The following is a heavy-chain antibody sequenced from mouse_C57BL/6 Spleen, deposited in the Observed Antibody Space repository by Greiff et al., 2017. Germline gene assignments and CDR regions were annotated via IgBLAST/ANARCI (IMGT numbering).Heavy chain of an antibody. D-gene: IGHD1-1*01. Sequence: QVQLKQPGAELVMPGASVKLSCKASGYTFTSYWMHWVKQRPGQGLEWIGEIDPSDSYTNYNQKFKGKSTLTVDKSSSTAYMQLSSLTSEDSAVYYCARRYYGTSGAMDYWGQGTSVTVSS. V-gene: IGHV1-69*01. CDR1: GYTFTSYW. J-gene: IGHJ4*01. CDR3: ARRYYGTSGAMDY. CDR2: IDPSDSYT.